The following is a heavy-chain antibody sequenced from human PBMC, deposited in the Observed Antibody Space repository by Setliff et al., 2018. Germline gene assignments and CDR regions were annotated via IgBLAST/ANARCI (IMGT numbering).Heavy chain of an antibody. CDR3: ARRETYYNFWSGYYAY. J-gene: IGHJ4*02. CDR1: GGSISSGGYY. D-gene: IGHD3-3*01. V-gene: IGHV4-31*03. Sequence: LSLTCTVSGGSISSGGYYWSWIRQHPGKGLEWIGYIYYSGSTYYNPSLKSRVTISVDTPKNQFSLKLSSVTAADTAVYYCARRETYYNFWSGYYAYWGQGTLVTVSS. CDR2: IYYSGST.